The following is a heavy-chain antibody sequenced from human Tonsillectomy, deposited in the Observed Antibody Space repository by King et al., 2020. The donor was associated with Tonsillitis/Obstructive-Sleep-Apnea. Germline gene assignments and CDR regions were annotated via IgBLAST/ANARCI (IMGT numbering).Heavy chain of an antibody. V-gene: IGHV3-66*01. J-gene: IGHJ6*03. CDR2: VYSGGST. CDR3: ARDVGLLWFREADYYMDV. CDR1: GFPVRSNY. Sequence: VQLVESGGGLVQPGGSLRLSCAASGFPVRSNYVSWVRQAPGKGLEWGAVVYSGGSTYYSDSVKGRFTISRDKSKNTLYLQMNSLRAEDTAVYYCARDVGLLWFREADYYMDVWGKGTTVTVSS. D-gene: IGHD3-10*01.